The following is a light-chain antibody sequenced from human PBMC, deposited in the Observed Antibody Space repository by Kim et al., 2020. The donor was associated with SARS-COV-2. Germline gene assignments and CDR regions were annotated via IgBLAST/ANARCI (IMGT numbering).Light chain of an antibody. CDR2: AAS. V-gene: IGKV1-39*01. CDR3: QQSYSTPRT. CDR1: QSISRY. J-gene: IGKJ4*01. Sequence: ASVGDSVTITCRASQSISRYLHWYQQKPGQAPNLLIYAASSLQSGVPSRFSGSGSGTDFTLSISNLQFEDFATYYCQQSYSTPRTFGGGTKVDIK.